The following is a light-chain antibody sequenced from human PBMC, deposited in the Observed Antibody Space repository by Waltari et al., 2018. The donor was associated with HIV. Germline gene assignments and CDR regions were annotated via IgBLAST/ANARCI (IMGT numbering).Light chain of an antibody. CDR3: CSYAGSRTWV. Sequence: QSALTQPAPVSGSPGQSITLSCTGTSSDLGGYNYVSWYQQHPGKAPKLMIYDVSKRPSGVSNRFSGSKSGNTASLTISGLQAEDETDYYCCSYAGSRTWVFGGGTKLTVL. V-gene: IGLV2-23*02. CDR1: SSDLGGYNY. CDR2: DVS. J-gene: IGLJ3*02.